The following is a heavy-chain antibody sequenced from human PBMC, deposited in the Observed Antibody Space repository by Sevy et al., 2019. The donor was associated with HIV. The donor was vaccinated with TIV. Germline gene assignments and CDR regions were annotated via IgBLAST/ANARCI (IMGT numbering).Heavy chain of an antibody. J-gene: IGHJ6*02. V-gene: IGHV4-59*01. CDR2: IYYSGST. CDR1: GGSISSYC. CDR3: ARVGTVTHYYYYGMDV. D-gene: IGHD4-4*01. Sequence: SETLSLTCTVSGGSISSYCWSWIRQPPGKGLEWIGYIYYSGSTNYNPSLKSRVTISVDTSKNQFSLKLSSVTAADTAVYYCARVGTVTHYYYYGMDVWGQGTTVTVSS.